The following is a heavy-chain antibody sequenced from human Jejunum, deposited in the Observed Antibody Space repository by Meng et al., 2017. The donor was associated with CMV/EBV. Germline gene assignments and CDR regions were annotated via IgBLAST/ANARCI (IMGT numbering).Heavy chain of an antibody. Sequence: SGGSITYYYWTWVPRPPREGLGWIAYTSPGGTTIYNPSLKSRVSISVDTSNDHFSLRLNSVTAADTAVYYCARTPNDRGHYGMDVWGHGTTVTVSS. J-gene: IGHJ6*02. CDR3: ARTPNDRGHYGMDV. D-gene: IGHD3-22*01. CDR2: TSPGGTT. CDR1: GGSITYYY. V-gene: IGHV4-59*12.